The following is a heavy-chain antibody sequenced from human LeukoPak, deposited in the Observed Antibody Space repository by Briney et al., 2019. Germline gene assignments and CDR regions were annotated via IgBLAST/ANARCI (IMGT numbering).Heavy chain of an antibody. D-gene: IGHD3-9*01. CDR3: ATEFYDFLSGESWFDP. J-gene: IGHJ5*02. V-gene: IGHV4-39*07. Sequence: KPSETLSLTCSVSGDSIDSVSYCWGWIRQPPGKGPEWIASIDYSGRTFYNPSLMSRVTISVDTSNNEFSLNLTSVTAADTAVYYCATEFYDFLSGESWFDPWCQGALVTVSS. CDR1: GDSIDSVSYC. CDR2: IDYSGRT.